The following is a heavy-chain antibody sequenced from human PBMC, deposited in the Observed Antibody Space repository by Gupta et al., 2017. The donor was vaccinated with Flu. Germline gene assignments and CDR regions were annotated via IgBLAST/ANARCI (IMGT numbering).Heavy chain of an antibody. J-gene: IGHJ3*01. CDR2: IYETGST. D-gene: IGHD3-10*01. CDR3: ARTLDYYGSGIYGFDF. V-gene: IGHV4-38-2*01. Sequence: QVQLQESGPGLVKPSETLSLTCAVSGYSISSGYYWGWIRQPPGKGLEWLGSIYETGSTFYNPSLNRRVTLSVDTSKNQFSLRLLSMTAADTAVYYCARTLDYYGSGIYGFDFWGQGTMVLVS. CDR1: GYSISSGYY.